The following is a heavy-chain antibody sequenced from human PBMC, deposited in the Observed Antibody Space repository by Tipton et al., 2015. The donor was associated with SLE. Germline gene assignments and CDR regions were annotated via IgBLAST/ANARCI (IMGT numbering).Heavy chain of an antibody. J-gene: IGHJ4*02. CDR3: ARLLSDDYYEGHDY. Sequence: TLSLTCAVYGRSFSGYYWNWIRQPPGKGLEWIGEINHSGSTNYNPSLKSRVTISGDTSKNQFSLKLSSVTAADTAVYYCARLLSDDYYEGHDYWGQGTLVTVSS. CDR2: INHSGST. V-gene: IGHV4-34*01. D-gene: IGHD1-26*01. CDR1: GRSFSGYY.